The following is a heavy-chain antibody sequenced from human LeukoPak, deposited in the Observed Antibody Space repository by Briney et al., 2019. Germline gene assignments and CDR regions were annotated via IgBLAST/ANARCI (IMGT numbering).Heavy chain of an antibody. CDR1: GYSFTSYW. CDR2: IYPGDSDT. CDR3: ARHPYQGIAARPEYFQH. J-gene: IGHJ1*01. V-gene: IGHV5-51*01. D-gene: IGHD6-6*01. Sequence: GESLKISCKGSGYSFTSYWIGWVRQMPGEGLEWMGIIYPGDSDTRYSPSFQGQVTISADKSISTAYLQWSSLKASDTAMYYCARHPYQGIAARPEYFQHWGQGTLVTVSS.